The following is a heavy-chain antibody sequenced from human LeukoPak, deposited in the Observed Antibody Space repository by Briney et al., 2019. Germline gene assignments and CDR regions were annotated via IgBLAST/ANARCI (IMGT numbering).Heavy chain of an antibody. CDR3: ARVLVGRWSPYYFDY. J-gene: IGHJ4*02. V-gene: IGHV3-74*01. D-gene: IGHD1-26*01. CDR1: GFTFSSYS. CDR2: INTDGSST. Sequence: PGGSLRLSCAASGFTFSSYSMNWVRQAPGKGLEWVSRINTDGSSTSYADSVKGRFTISRDSSKSTLFLQMNSLRAEDTAVYYCARVLVGRWSPYYFDYWGQGTLVTVSS.